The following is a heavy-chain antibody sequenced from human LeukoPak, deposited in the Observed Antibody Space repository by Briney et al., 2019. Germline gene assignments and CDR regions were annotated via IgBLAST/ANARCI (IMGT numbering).Heavy chain of an antibody. V-gene: IGHV4-59*11. CDR3: ARSRVRRFYASGAQDAFDI. CDR2: IYYSGST. CDR1: GGSISSHY. D-gene: IGHD3-10*01. Sequence: PSETLSLTCTVSGGSISSHYRSWIRQPPGKGLEWIGYIYYSGSTNYNPSLKSRVTISVDTSINHFSLNLNSVTAADAAVYYCARSRVRRFYASGAQDAFDIWGQGTMVTVSS. J-gene: IGHJ3*02.